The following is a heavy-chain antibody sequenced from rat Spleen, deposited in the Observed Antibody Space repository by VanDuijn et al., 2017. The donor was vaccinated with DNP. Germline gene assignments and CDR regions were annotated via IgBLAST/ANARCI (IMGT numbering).Heavy chain of an antibody. D-gene: IGHD1-11*01. CDR2: ISYDGSST. CDR3: VRQELRRLYWFAY. V-gene: IGHV5-7*01. J-gene: IGHJ3*01. Sequence: EVQLVESGGGPVQPGRSLKLSCAASGFTFSDYNMAWVRQAPKKGLEGVATISYDGSSTYYRDSVKGRFTISRDNAKSTLYLQMDSLRSEDTATYYCVRQELRRLYWFAYWGQGTLVTVSS. CDR1: GFTFSDYN.